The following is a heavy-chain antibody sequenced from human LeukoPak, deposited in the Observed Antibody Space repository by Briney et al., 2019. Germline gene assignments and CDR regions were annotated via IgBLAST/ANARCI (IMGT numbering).Heavy chain of an antibody. J-gene: IGHJ4*02. V-gene: IGHV3-11*06. CDR1: GFTFSGYY. CDR2: ISSSSSYT. D-gene: IGHD1-26*01. Sequence: NPGGSLRLSCAASGFTFSGYYMSWIRQAPGKGLEGVSYISSSSSYTNYADSVKGRFTISRDNAKNSLYLQMNSLRAEDTAVYYCARDLSGSYSFDYWGQGTLVTVSS. CDR3: ARDLSGSYSFDY.